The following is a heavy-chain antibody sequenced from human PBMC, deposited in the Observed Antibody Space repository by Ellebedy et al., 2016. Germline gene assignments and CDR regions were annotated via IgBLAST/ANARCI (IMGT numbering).Heavy chain of an antibody. V-gene: IGHV3-23*01. CDR2: ISYSGTDT. Sequence: GGSLRLXXEASGFTFSNYAMSWVRQAPGTGLEWVSSISYSGTDTFYADSVKGRFIISRDNSKNTLYLQVNRLRAEDTAMYYCACQLRFLDRNDLWGRGTLVTVSS. CDR1: GFTFSNYA. J-gene: IGHJ2*01. CDR3: ACQLRFLDRNDL. D-gene: IGHD3-3*01.